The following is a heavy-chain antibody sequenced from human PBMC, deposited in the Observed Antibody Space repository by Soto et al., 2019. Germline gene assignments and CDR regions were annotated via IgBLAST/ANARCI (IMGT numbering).Heavy chain of an antibody. Sequence: PSETLSLTCTVSGGSISNYYWSWVRQPPGKGPECIGYIYYSGSTNYNPSLKSRITISVDTSKNQFSLKLSSVTAADTAVYYCARNYGDYVDYWGQGTLVTVSS. D-gene: IGHD4-17*01. CDR3: ARNYGDYVDY. CDR2: IYYSGST. V-gene: IGHV4-59*08. J-gene: IGHJ4*02. CDR1: GGSISNYY.